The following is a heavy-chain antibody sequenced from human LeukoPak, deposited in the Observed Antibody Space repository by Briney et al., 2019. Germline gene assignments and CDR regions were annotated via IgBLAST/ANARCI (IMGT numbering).Heavy chain of an antibody. Sequence: GGSLRLSCAASRFTFNNYAMFWVRQAPGKGLEWVSSINGNGGTTYYADSVKGRFTISRDNSKNTLYLQMNSLRAEDTAVYYCAKGPFDWSHGASFDFWGQGTLVTVSS. D-gene: IGHD3-9*01. J-gene: IGHJ4*02. V-gene: IGHV3-23*01. CDR1: RFTFNNYA. CDR3: AKGPFDWSHGASFDF. CDR2: INGNGGTT.